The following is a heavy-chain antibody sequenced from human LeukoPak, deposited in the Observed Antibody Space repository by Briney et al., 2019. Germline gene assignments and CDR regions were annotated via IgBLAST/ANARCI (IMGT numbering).Heavy chain of an antibody. CDR3: ARAVGPFDY. J-gene: IGHJ4*02. CDR2: IWYDGSIQ. CDR1: GFTFSSYG. V-gene: IGHV3-33*01. Sequence: PGGSLRLSCAASGFTFSSYGMHWVRQAPGKGLEWVAAIWYDGSIQYYADSVKGRFTISRDNSKNTLYLQMDSLRAEDTAVYYCARAVGPFDYWGQGTLVTVSS.